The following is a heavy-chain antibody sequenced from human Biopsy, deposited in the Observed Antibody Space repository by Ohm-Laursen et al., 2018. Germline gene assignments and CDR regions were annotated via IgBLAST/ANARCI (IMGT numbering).Heavy chain of an antibody. V-gene: IGHV3-23*01. CDR2: IRGSGLTT. CDR1: GFILNNYG. CDR3: ARGRRTSGWPYFAN. D-gene: IGHD6-19*01. J-gene: IGHJ4*02. Sequence: SLRLSCTASGFILNNYGLSWVRQAPGKGLEWVSAIRGSGLTTFYTDSVKGRFTISRDNSKNTLSLQMNSLRAEDTAVYYCARGRRTSGWPYFANWGQGTLVIVSS.